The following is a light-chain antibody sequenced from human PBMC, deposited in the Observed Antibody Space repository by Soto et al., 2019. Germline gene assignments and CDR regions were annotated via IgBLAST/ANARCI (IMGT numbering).Light chain of an antibody. CDR3: CSYAGSSTLI. CDR2: EAN. Sequence: QSALTQPASVSGSPGQSITISCTGTSSDVGSYNFVYWFQQHPGNAPKLMIYEANKRPSGVSNRFSGSKSGNTASLTISGLQADDEADYYCCSYAGSSTLIFGGGTKLTVL. J-gene: IGLJ2*01. V-gene: IGLV2-23*01. CDR1: SSDVGSYNF.